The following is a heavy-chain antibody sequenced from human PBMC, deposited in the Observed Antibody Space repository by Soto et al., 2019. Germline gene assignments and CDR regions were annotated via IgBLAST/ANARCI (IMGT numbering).Heavy chain of an antibody. CDR1: GFTFGTTD. CDR2: IDGSGGIT. CDR3: VKNSGWFNT. D-gene: IGHD3-10*01. J-gene: IGHJ5*02. Sequence: QLLQSGGGLVQPGGSLTLSCAASGFTFGTTDMSWVRQAPGEGLEWVSTIDGSGGITYYADSVKGRFTNSRDNSRNTVYLQMNSLSGDDTALYYCVKNSGWFNTWGQGALVTVSS. V-gene: IGHV3-23*01.